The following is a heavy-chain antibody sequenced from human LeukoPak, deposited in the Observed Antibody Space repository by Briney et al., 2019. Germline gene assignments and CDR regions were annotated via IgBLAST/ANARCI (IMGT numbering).Heavy chain of an antibody. CDR2: IYYSGST. D-gene: IGHD3-22*01. V-gene: IGHV4-39*07. Sequence: SETLSLTCTVSGGSISSSSYYWGWIRQPPGKGLEWIGSIYYSGSTYYNPSLKSRVTISVDTSKNQFSLKLSSVTAADTAVYYCARDRSYDSSGYPRDWFDPWGQGTLVTVSS. CDR3: ARDRSYDSSGYPRDWFDP. J-gene: IGHJ5*02. CDR1: GGSISSSSYY.